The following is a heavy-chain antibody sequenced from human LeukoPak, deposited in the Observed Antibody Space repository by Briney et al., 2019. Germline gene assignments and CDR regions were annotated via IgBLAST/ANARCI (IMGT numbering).Heavy chain of an antibody. J-gene: IGHJ4*02. V-gene: IGHV1-3*03. CDR2: INAGNGNT. CDR3: ARRAGAYSHHYDY. Sequence: ASVKVSCKASGYTFTSYAMNWVRQAPGQRLEWMGWINAGNGNTKYSQEFQGRVTMTRNTSISTAYMELSSLRSEDTAVYYCARRAGAYSHHYDYWGQGTLVTVSS. CDR1: GYTFTSYA. D-gene: IGHD4/OR15-4a*01.